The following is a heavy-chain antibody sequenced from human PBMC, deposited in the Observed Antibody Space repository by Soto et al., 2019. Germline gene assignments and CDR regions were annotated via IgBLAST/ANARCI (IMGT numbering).Heavy chain of an antibody. CDR1: GGTFSSYT. CDR3: AGDPDSHYNDSHASSYP. D-gene: IGHD3-22*01. Sequence: PVKVSSKASGGTFSSYTITWVRQAPGQGLEWMGRIIPIIGIINYAQKFQGRVTITADKFTGTAYMELTRLRSDDTAVYYCAGDPDSHYNDSHASSYPWGQGTLVTVSS. J-gene: IGHJ5*02. CDR2: IIPIIGII. V-gene: IGHV1-69*04.